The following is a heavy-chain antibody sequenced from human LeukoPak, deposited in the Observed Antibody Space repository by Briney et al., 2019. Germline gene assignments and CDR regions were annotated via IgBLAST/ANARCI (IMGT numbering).Heavy chain of an antibody. D-gene: IGHD3-9*01. CDR3: ANVPSQTYYDILTGYSLDYYYGMDV. CDR1: GFTFSSYG. J-gene: IGHJ6*02. Sequence: PGGSLRLSCAASGFTFSSYGMHWVRQAPGKGLEWVAFIRYDGSNKYYADSVKGRFTISRANSKNTLYLQMNSLRAEDTAVYYCANVPSQTYYDILTGYSLDYYYGMDVWGQGTTVTVSS. V-gene: IGHV3-30*02. CDR2: IRYDGSNK.